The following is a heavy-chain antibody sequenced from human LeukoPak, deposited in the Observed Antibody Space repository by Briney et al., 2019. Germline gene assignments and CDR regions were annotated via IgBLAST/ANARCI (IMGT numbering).Heavy chain of an antibody. CDR3: AKDHLDSSSQH. D-gene: IGHD3-22*01. CDR1: GFTFSSYA. J-gene: IGHJ1*01. CDR2: ISGSGGST. V-gene: IGHV3-23*01. Sequence: GGSLRLPCAASGFTFSSYAMSWVRQAPGKGLEWVSAISGSGGSTYYADSVKGRFTISRDNSKNTLYLQMNSLRAEDTAVYYCAKDHLDSSSQHWGQGTLVTVSS.